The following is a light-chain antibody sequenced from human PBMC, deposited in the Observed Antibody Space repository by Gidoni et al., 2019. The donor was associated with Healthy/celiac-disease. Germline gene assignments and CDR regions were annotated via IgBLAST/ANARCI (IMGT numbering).Light chain of an antibody. J-gene: IGKJ3*01. V-gene: IGKV2-28*01. CDR1: QSLLHSNGYNY. Sequence: DIVITQSPLSLPVTPGEPASISCRSSQSLLHSNGYNYLDWYLQKPGQSPQLLIYLGSNRASGVHDRFSGSGSGTDFTLKISRVEAEDVGVYYCMQALQTPGTFGPGTKVDIK. CDR2: LGS. CDR3: MQALQTPGT.